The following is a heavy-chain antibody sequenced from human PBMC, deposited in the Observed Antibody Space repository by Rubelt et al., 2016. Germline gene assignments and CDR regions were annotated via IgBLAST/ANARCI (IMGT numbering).Heavy chain of an antibody. Sequence: QVQLVQSGAEVKKPGASVKVSCKASGYTFTGYYMHWVRQAPGQGLEWMGWINPNSGGTNYAQKLQGRVTMTTDTSTSTAYMERRSLRSDDTAVYYCARGYCSSTSCYNAYCDYWGQGTLVTVSS. D-gene: IGHD2-2*02. CDR2: INPNSGGT. CDR3: ARGYCSSTSCYNAYCDY. CDR1: GYTFTGYY. J-gene: IGHJ4*02. V-gene: IGHV1-2*02.